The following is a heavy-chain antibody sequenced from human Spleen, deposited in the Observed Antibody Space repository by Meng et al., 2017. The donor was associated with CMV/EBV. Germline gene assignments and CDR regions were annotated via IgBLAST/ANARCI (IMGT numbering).Heavy chain of an antibody. CDR2: ISYDGSNK. CDR3: ARSYDSSGYYYPIDY. J-gene: IGHJ4*02. CDR1: GFTFSSYA. D-gene: IGHD3-22*01. Sequence: SGFTFSSYAMHWVRQALGKWLEWVAVISYDGSNKYYADSVKGRFTISRDNSKNTLYLQMNSLRAEDTAVYYCARSYDSSGYYYPIDYWGQGTLVTVSS. V-gene: IGHV3-30*04.